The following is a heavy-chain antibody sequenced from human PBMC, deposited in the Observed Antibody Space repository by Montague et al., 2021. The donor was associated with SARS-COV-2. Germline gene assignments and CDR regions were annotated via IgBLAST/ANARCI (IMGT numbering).Heavy chain of an antibody. J-gene: IGHJ6*02. Sequence: CAISGDSVSRNDIAWNWFRQSPSRGLEWLGRTFYRSEWNYHYADSVKSRITIDPDTSKNQVSLQLRSVTPEDTAAYFCAGVRHLGRGMDVWGQGTTVTVSS. V-gene: IGHV6-1*01. CDR1: GDSVSRNDIA. D-gene: IGHD7-27*01. CDR3: AGVRHLGRGMDV. CDR2: TFYRSEWNY.